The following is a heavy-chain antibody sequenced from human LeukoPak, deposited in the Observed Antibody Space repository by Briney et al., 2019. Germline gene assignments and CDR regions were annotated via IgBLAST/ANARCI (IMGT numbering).Heavy chain of an antibody. CDR1: GFTFSSFG. CDR2: ITGSGSGI. D-gene: IGHD3-9*01. J-gene: IGHJ4*02. CDR3: AKWGDYDVLTGYYVSDY. V-gene: IGHV3-23*01. Sequence: GGSLRLSCSASGFTFSSFGMSWVRQAPGKGLEWVSAITGSGSGIYYADSMKSRFTISRDNSKNTLYLQINSLRAEDTAVYYCAKWGDYDVLTGYYVSDYWGQGTLVTVSS.